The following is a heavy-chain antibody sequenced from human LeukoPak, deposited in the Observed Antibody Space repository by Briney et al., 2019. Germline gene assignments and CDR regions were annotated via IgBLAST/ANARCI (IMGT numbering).Heavy chain of an antibody. Sequence: ETLSLTCTVSGGSISSSSYCWGWVRQPPGKGLEWVSYISSSGSTIYYADSVKGRFTISRDNANNSLYLQMNSLRAEDTAVYYCVRDFRFLEDYWGQGTLVTVSS. V-gene: IGHV3-48*04. CDR2: ISSSGSTI. D-gene: IGHD3-3*01. CDR3: VRDFRFLEDY. CDR1: GGSISSSSYC. J-gene: IGHJ4*02.